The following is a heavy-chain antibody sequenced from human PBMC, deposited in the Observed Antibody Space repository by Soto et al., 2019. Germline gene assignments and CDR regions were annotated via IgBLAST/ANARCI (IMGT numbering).Heavy chain of an antibody. CDR1: GYTFTRYT. V-gene: IGHV1-3*04. D-gene: IGHD4-17*01. CDR2: INTGRGNT. Sequence: QVQLVQAGAEVKKPGASVKISCKTSGYTFTRYTIHWVRQAPGQRLEWMGWINTGRGNTKYSEKWKGRVTSTADTSASTAYMELRSLTSADTALYYCSRDAYGSGYYSDYWGQGTLVTVSA. J-gene: IGHJ4*02. CDR3: SRDAYGSGYYSDY.